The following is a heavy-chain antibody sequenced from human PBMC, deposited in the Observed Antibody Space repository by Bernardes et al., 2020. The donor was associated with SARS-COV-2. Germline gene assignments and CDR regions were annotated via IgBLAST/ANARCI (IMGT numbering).Heavy chain of an antibody. CDR2: IHYRGTT. CDR1: GDSVSSRTYF. V-gene: IGHV4-39*01. CDR3: ARLQIGGQELLGRRTPKLNVFDP. D-gene: IGHD3-10*01. J-gene: IGHJ5*02. Sequence: SETLSLTCTVSGDSVSSRTYFWGWIRQAPGKGLEWIGSIHYRGTTYFNPSLRSRISMSVDASKNQFFLKVTSVAAADTAVYYCARLQIGGQELLGRRTPKLNVFDPWGQGTRVTVSS.